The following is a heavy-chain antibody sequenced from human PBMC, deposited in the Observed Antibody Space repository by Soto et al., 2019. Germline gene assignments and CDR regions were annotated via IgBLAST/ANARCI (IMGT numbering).Heavy chain of an antibody. CDR2: IIPIFGTA. D-gene: IGHD3-10*01. CDR3: SRSIGSGLDRMDV. Sequence: QVQLVQSGAEVKKPGSSVKVSCKASGGTFSSYAISWVRQAPGQGLEWMGGIIPIFGTANYGQKFQGRVTITADKSTSTAYIELSSLRSEDTAVYYCSRSIGSGLDRMDVWGQGTTVTVSS. J-gene: IGHJ6*02. V-gene: IGHV1-69*06. CDR1: GGTFSSYA.